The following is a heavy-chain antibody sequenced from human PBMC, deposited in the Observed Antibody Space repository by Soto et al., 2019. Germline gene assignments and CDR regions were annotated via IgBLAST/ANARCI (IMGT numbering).Heavy chain of an antibody. V-gene: IGHV3-11*01. J-gene: IGHJ5*02. Sequence: PGGSLRLSCTASGFSFSDYYMSWIRQAPGKGLECIAYISSSGNSIYYADSVKGRFTVSRDNAKNSLYLHMNSLTAEDTAMHYCVRDDDYGGTNNWFDPWGQGTLFTVSS. D-gene: IGHD4-17*01. CDR3: VRDDDYGGTNNWFDP. CDR2: ISSSGNSI. CDR1: GFSFSDYY.